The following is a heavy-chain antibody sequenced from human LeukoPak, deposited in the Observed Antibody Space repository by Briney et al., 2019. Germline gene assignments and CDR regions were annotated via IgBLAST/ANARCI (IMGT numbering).Heavy chain of an antibody. J-gene: IGHJ4*02. Sequence: GGSLRLSCAASGFTFGSYWMHWVRQAPGKGLVWVSRINSDGSSITYADSVKGRFTISRDNAENTLFLQMNSLRVEDTAVYYCAREGRVSGYDFDCWGQGTLVTVSS. V-gene: IGHV3-74*03. CDR3: AREGRVSGYDFDC. CDR1: GFTFGSYW. CDR2: INSDGSSI. D-gene: IGHD5-12*01.